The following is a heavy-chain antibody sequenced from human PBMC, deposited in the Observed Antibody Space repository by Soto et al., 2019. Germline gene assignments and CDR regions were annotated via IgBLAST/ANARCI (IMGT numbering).Heavy chain of an antibody. CDR1: GYTFSSYA. V-gene: IGHV1-69*13. Sequence: SVKVSCKASGYTFSSYAISWVRQAPGQGLEWMGGIIPIFGTADYAQKFQGRVTITADESTSTGNMELSSLRSEDTAVYYCASHYDSSGYYYRGLDYWGQGTLVTVSS. D-gene: IGHD3-22*01. J-gene: IGHJ4*02. CDR3: ASHYDSSGYYYRGLDY. CDR2: IIPIFGTA.